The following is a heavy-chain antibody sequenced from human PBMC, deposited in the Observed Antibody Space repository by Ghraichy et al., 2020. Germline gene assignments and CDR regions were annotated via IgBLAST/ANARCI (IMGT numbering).Heavy chain of an antibody. CDR3: ARDGRDGEQINWFDP. CDR1: GGSISSYY. Sequence: SETLSLTCTVSGGSISSYYWSWIRQPPGKGLEWIGYIYYSGSTNYNPSLKSRVTISVDTSKNQFSLKLSSVTAADTAVYYCARDGRDGEQINWFDPWGQGTLVTVSS. J-gene: IGHJ5*02. D-gene: IGHD5-24*01. V-gene: IGHV4-59*01. CDR2: IYYSGST.